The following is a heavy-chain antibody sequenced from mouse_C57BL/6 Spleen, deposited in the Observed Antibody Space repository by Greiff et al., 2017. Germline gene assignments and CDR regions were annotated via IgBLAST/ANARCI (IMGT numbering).Heavy chain of an antibody. J-gene: IGHJ2*01. V-gene: IGHV1-80*01. CDR3: ARGMVTTEGPFDY. D-gene: IGHD2-2*01. CDR1: GYAFSSYW. CDR2: IYPGDGDT. Sequence: VQLQQSGAELVKPGASVKISCKASGYAFSSYWMNWVKQRPGKGLEWIGQIYPGDGDTNYNGKFKGKATLTADKSSSTAYMQLSSLTSEDSAVYFCARGMVTTEGPFDYWGQGTTLTVSS.